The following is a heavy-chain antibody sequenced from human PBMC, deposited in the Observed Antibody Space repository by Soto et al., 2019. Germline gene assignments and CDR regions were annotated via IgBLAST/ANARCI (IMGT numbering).Heavy chain of an antibody. CDR1: GYTLTELS. CDR2: FDPEDGET. D-gene: IGHD3-3*01. Sequence: QVQLVQSGAEVKKPGASVKVSCKVSGYTLTELSMHWVRQAPGTGLEWMGGFDPEDGETIYAQKFQGRVTMTEDTSTDTAYMELSSLRSEDTAVYYCATDEKLPFGVVILLTNWGQGTLVTVSS. CDR3: ATDEKLPFGVVILLTN. V-gene: IGHV1-24*01. J-gene: IGHJ4*02.